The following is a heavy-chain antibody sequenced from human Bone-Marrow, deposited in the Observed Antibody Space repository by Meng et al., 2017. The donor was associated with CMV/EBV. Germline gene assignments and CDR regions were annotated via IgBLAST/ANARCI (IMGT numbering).Heavy chain of an antibody. J-gene: IGHJ4*02. CDR1: GYTFSSYA. Sequence: ASVKVSCKASGYTFSSYAISWVRQAPGQGLEWMGWINPNSGGTNYAQKFQGRVTMTRDTSISTAYMELSRLRSDDTAVYYCARDRGATVGCFDYWGQGTLVTVSS. V-gene: IGHV1-2*02. CDR3: ARDRGATVGCFDY. D-gene: IGHD1-26*01. CDR2: INPNSGGT.